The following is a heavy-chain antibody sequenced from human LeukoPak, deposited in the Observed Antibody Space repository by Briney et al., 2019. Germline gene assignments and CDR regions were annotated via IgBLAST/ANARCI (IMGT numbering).Heavy chain of an antibody. V-gene: IGHV4-4*07. CDR1: GGSISSYY. D-gene: IGHD6-19*01. J-gene: IGHJ4*01. CDR2: IYTSGST. Sequence: SETLSLTCTVSGGSISSYYWSWIRQPAGKGLEWIGRIYTSGSTNYNPSLKGRVTISVDKSKNQFSLKLSSVTAADTAVYYCASTPPAVADHFDYWCHKTLVTVSS. CDR3: ASTPPAVADHFDY.